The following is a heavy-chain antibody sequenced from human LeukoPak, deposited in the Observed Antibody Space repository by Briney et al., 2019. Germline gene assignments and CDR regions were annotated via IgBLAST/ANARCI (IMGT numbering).Heavy chain of an antibody. V-gene: IGHV3-30*02. J-gene: IGHJ4*02. D-gene: IGHD3-16*01. CDR1: GFTFSIYG. CDR2: IRSDGSNK. Sequence: GGSLRLSWAASGFTFSIYGMHWVRQAPGKGLEWVAFIRSDGSNKYYADSVKGGFTISRENSKNTLYLQMNSLRAEDTAVYYCAKDAWGGKHFDYWGQGTLVTVSS. CDR3: AKDAWGGKHFDY.